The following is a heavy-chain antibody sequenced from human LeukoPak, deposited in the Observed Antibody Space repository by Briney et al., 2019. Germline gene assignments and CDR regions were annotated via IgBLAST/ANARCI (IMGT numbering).Heavy chain of an antibody. D-gene: IGHD3-9*01. Sequence: ASVKVSCKASGGTFSSYAISWVRQAPGQGLEWMGGIIPIFGTANYAQKFQGRVTITVDESTSTAYMELSSLRSEDTAVYYCARGYDILTGEGSFDYWGQGTLVTVSS. CDR3: ARGYDILTGEGSFDY. CDR1: GGTFSSYA. J-gene: IGHJ4*02. V-gene: IGHV1-69*13. CDR2: IIPIFGTA.